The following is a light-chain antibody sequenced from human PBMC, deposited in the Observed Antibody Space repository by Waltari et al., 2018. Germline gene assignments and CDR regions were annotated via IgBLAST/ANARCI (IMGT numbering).Light chain of an antibody. V-gene: IGLV2-14*03. CDR2: DVS. CDR3: SSYTSSSTRLV. Sequence: QSALTQPASVSGSPGQSITISCTGTSSDVGGYNYVSWYQQHPGKGHKLRIYDVSNRPAGVSNRFSGCKSGNTASLTISGRQAEDEADYYCSSYTSSSTRLVFGGGTKLTVL. J-gene: IGLJ2*01. CDR1: SSDVGGYNY.